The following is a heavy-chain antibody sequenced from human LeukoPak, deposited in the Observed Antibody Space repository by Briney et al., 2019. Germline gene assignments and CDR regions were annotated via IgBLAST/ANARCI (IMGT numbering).Heavy chain of an antibody. CDR1: GFSFRNYA. J-gene: IGHJ4*02. Sequence: PGGSLRLSCLASGFSFRNYAMSWVRQAPGKGLEWVSVISGGSGIVYYADSVKGRFTISRDNSKNTLYLQMKSLRAEDTAIYYCARDPYYGSGSYSDYWGQGTLVTVSS. CDR3: ARDPYYGSGSYSDY. V-gene: IGHV3-23*01. CDR2: ISGGSGIV. D-gene: IGHD3-10*01.